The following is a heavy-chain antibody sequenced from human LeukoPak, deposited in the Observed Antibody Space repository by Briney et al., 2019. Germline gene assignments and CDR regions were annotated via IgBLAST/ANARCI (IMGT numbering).Heavy chain of an antibody. CDR2: INRSGST. V-gene: IGHV4-34*01. CDR3: AVSAAALFDP. CDR1: GGSFSGYF. D-gene: IGHD6-6*01. J-gene: IGHJ5*02. Sequence: SETLSLTCAIYGGSFSGYFWSWFRQPPGKGLEWIGEINRSGSTDYNSSLSLKSRVTISVDTSKNQFSLKLSSVTAADTAVYYCAVSAAALFDPWGQGTLVTVSS.